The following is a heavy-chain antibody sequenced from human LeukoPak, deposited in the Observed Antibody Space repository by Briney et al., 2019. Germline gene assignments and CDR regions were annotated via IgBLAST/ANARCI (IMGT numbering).Heavy chain of an antibody. D-gene: IGHD3-3*01. CDR1: GYTFTSYD. CDR2: MNPNSGNT. Sequence: GASVKVSCKASGYTFTSYDINWVRQATGQGLEWMGWMNPNSGNTGYAQKFQGRVTMTRNTSISTAYMELSSLRSEDTAVYYWARAPAVFLGFDPWGQGTLVTVSS. V-gene: IGHV1-8*01. J-gene: IGHJ5*02. CDR3: ARAPAVFLGFDP.